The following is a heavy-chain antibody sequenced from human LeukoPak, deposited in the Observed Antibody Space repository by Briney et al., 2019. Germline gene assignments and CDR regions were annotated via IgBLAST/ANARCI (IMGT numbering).Heavy chain of an antibody. CDR3: ARDRCSGGSCHTFDY. J-gene: IGHJ4*02. V-gene: IGHV4-31*03. CDR2: IYYSGST. D-gene: IGHD2-15*01. Sequence: SETLSLTCTVSGGSISSGGYYWSWIRQHPGKGLEWIGYIYYSGSTYYNPSLKSRVTISVDTSKNQFSLKLSSVTAADTAVYYCARDRCSGGSCHTFDYWGQGTLVTVSS. CDR1: GGSISSGGYY.